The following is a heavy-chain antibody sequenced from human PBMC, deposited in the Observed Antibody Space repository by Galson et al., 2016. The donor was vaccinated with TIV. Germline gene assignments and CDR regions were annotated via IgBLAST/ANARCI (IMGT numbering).Heavy chain of an antibody. CDR3: ATIEGGVGSS. V-gene: IGHV1-2*02. CDR1: GYTFTAYY. CDR2: VYPNSGGA. D-gene: IGHD2-8*01. J-gene: IGHJ5*02. Sequence: SVKVSCKASGYTFTAYYVHWIRQAPGQGLEWMGWVYPNSGGAILAPKFEGRVIMTRDMSINTAYMELTSLTSDDAAVYFCATIEGGVGSSWGRGTLVTVSS.